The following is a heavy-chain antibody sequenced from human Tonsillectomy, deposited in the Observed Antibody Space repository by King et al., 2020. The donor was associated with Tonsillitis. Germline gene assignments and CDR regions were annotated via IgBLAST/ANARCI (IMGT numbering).Heavy chain of an antibody. Sequence: VQLVESGGGLVKPGGSLRLSCAASTFNFSDYYMSWIRQAPGKGLEWVSYISSSCSTIYYADSVKGRFTISRDNAKNSLYLQMNSLRAEDTAVYYCASSHYDFWSGYTYDAFDIWGQGTMVTVSS. J-gene: IGHJ3*02. CDR1: TFNFSDYY. V-gene: IGHV3-11*01. D-gene: IGHD3-3*01. CDR2: ISSSCSTI. CDR3: ASSHYDFWSGYTYDAFDI.